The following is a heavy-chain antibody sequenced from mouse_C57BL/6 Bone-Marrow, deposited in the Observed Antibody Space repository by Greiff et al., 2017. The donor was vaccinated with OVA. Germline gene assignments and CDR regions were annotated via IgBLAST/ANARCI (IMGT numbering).Heavy chain of an antibody. V-gene: IGHV5-4*03. CDR1: GFTFSSYA. J-gene: IGHJ1*03. D-gene: IGHD1-1*01. Sequence: EVKLVESGGGLVKPGGSLKLSCAASGFTFSSYAMSWVRQTPEKRLEWVATISDGGSYTYYPDNVKGRFTISRDNAKNNLYLQMSHLKSEDTAMYYCAKPTVVAHWYFDVWGTGTTVTVSS. CDR3: AKPTVVAHWYFDV. CDR2: ISDGGSYT.